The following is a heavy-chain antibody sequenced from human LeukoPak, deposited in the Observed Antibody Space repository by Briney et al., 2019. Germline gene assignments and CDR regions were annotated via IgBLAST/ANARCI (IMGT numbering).Heavy chain of an antibody. CDR3: ARDLYYYGMDV. CDR1: GYTFTSYY. J-gene: IGHJ6*02. Sequence: SVKVSCKASGYTFTSYYMHWVRQAPGQGLEWMGGIIPIFGTANYAQKFQGRVAITADESTSTAYMELSSLRSEDTAVYYCARDLYYYGMDVWGQGTTVTVSS. CDR2: IIPIFGTA. V-gene: IGHV1-69*13.